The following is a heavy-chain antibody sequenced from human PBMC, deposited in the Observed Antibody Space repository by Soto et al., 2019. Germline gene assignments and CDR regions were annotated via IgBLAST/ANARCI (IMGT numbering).Heavy chain of an antibody. V-gene: IGHV3-23*01. Sequence: EVQLLESGGGLVQPGGSVRLSCAASGFTFSTYGMTWVRQAPGKGLEWVSSINGGGGGTYYADSVKGRFIISRDNSKNALYLQMNSLRGEDTAVYYCAKILDAAGSDYWGQGTLVTVSS. CDR1: GFTFSTYG. CDR3: AKILDAAGSDY. CDR2: INGGGGGT. J-gene: IGHJ4*02. D-gene: IGHD6-13*01.